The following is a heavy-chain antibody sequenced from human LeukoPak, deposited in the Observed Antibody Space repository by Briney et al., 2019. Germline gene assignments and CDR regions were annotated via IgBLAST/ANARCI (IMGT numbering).Heavy chain of an antibody. CDR2: ISDDGNNK. V-gene: IGHV3-30*12. Sequence: PGESLRLSCAASGFTFSSYAMHWVRQAPGKGLEWVAIISDDGNNKGYADSVTGRFTISRDNAKNTLYLQMSSLRAEDTAVYYCVRGRQTDLLDFWGQGALVTVSS. CDR3: VRGRQTDLLDF. CDR1: GFTFSSYA. D-gene: IGHD1-1*01. J-gene: IGHJ4*02.